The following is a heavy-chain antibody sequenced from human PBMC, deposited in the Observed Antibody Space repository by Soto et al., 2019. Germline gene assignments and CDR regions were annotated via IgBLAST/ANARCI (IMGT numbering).Heavy chain of an antibody. CDR2: IWYDGSNK. Sequence: QVQLVESGGGVVQPGRSLRLSCAASGFTFSSYGMHWVRQAPGKGLEWVAVIWYDGSNKYYADSVKGRFTISRDNFKNTLYLQMNSLRAEDTAVYYCARDLIAARRRLYYYYGMDVWGQGTTVTVSS. J-gene: IGHJ6*02. CDR1: GFTFSSYG. V-gene: IGHV3-33*01. D-gene: IGHD6-6*01. CDR3: ARDLIAARRRLYYYYGMDV.